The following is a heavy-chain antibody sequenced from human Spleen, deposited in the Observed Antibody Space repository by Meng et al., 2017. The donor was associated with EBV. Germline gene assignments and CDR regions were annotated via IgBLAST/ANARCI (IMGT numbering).Heavy chain of an antibody. V-gene: IGHV4-34*01. CDR2: INHRVRT. CDR3: ARQDLTTAEYNWFAP. CDR1: GWSVSGAH. D-gene: IGHD1-1*01. J-gene: IGHJ5*02. Sequence: QALVHQCGTDFVNPAEALSFPCAFPGWSVSGAHWNGSLEAPGRELEWIGEINHRVRTYYKPSRKNRGTLFADTSKNQSSLSQSCVTAADTAVYYCARQDLTTAEYNWFAPWGQGTLVTVSS.